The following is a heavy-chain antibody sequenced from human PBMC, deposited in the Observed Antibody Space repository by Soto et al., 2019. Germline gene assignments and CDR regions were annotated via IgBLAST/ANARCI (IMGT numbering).Heavy chain of an antibody. J-gene: IGHJ6*02. Sequence: GGSLRLSCAASGFTFSSYAMSWVRQAPGKGLEWVSAISGSGGSTYYADSGKGRFTISRDNSKNTLYLQMNSLRAEDTAVYYCAKSRASIDYDFWSGYYLRGYYYYYGMDVWGQGTTVTVSS. CDR2: ISGSGGST. CDR3: AKSRASIDYDFWSGYYLRGYYYYYGMDV. D-gene: IGHD3-3*01. CDR1: GFTFSSYA. V-gene: IGHV3-23*01.